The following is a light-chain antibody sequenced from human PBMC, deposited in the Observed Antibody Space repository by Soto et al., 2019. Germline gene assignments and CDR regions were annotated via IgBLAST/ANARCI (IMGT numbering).Light chain of an antibody. CDR3: CSYAGADTFVI. CDR1: SSDVGSYNF. V-gene: IGLV2-23*03. J-gene: IGLJ2*01. CDR2: EGT. Sequence: QSVLTQPASVSGSPGQSITISCTGTSSDVGSYNFVSWYQQHPGKAPKFIIYEGTKRPSGVSNRFSGSKSGNTASLTISGLQAEDEADYYCCSYAGADTFVIFGGGTKLTVL.